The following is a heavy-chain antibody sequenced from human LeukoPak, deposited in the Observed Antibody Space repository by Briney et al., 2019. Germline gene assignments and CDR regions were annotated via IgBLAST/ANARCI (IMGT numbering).Heavy chain of an antibody. V-gene: IGHV3-30*03. CDR1: GFTFSSYS. CDR2: ISYDGYDK. CDR3: ARDFFPIVDSTWYEIGY. J-gene: IGHJ4*02. D-gene: IGHD2-21*01. Sequence: GGSLRLSCAASGFTFSSYSMNWVRQAPGKGLEWVTLISYDGYDKSYADSVRGRFTISRDNSRNTLYLQMDSLRSEDTAVYYCARDFFPIVDSTWYEIGYWGQGTLVTVSS.